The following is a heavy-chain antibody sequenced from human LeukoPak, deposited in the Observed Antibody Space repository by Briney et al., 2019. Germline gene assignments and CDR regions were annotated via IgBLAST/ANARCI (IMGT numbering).Heavy chain of an antibody. J-gene: IGHJ4*02. V-gene: IGHV3-23*01. D-gene: IGHD1-26*01. CDR3: AKDQWRNSGSYAGLVNFDY. CDR2: ISGSGGST. Sequence: GGSLRLSCAASGLTFSSYAMSWVRQAPGKGLEWVSAISGSGGSTYYADSVKGRFTISRDNSKNTLYLQMNSLRAEDTAVYYCAKDQWRNSGSYAGLVNFDYWGQGTLVTVSS. CDR1: GLTFSSYA.